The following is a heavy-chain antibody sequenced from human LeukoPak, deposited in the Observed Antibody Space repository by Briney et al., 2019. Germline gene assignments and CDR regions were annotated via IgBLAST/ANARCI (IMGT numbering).Heavy chain of an antibody. V-gene: IGHV4-59*08. Sequence: SETLSLTCTVSGGSISSYYWSWIRQPPGKGLEWIGYIYYSGSTNYNPSLKSRVTISVDTSKNQFSLKLSSVTAADTAVYYCARQPATSFGEEEQVSWFDPWGQGTLVTVSS. CDR3: ARQPATSFGEEEQVSWFDP. CDR1: GGSISSYY. D-gene: IGHD3-10*01. CDR2: IYYSGST. J-gene: IGHJ5*02.